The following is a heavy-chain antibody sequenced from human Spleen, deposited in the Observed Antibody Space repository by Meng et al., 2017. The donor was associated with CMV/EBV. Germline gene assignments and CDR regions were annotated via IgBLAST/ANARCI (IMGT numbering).Heavy chain of an antibody. CDR1: GLTFSSHW. D-gene: IGHD6-6*01. CDR3: VASSPRYDY. Sequence: EVQRVESGGGLVQPGGSLRLSCAASGLTFSSHWTHWVRQVPGKGLVWVSGSNSDGSTTNYADSVKGRFTFSRDNAKNMLYLQMNSLRGEDTALHYCVASSPRYDYWGQGTLVTVSS. CDR2: SNSDGSTT. V-gene: IGHV3-74*01. J-gene: IGHJ4*02.